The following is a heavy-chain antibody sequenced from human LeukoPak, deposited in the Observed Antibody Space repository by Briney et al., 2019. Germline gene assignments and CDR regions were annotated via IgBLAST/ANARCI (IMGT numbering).Heavy chain of an antibody. V-gene: IGHV3-30-3*01. Sequence: GGSLRLSCAASGFTFSSYAMHWVRQAPGKGLEWVAVISYDGSNKYYADSVKGRFTISRDNSKNTLYLQMNSLRAEDTAVYYCARDKYYGSGSSLVAFDYWGQGTLVTVSS. D-gene: IGHD3-10*01. J-gene: IGHJ4*02. CDR2: ISYDGSNK. CDR3: ARDKYYGSGSSLVAFDY. CDR1: GFTFSSYA.